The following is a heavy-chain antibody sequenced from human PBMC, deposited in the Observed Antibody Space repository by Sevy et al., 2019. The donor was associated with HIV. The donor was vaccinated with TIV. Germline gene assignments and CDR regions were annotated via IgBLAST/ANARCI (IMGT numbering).Heavy chain of an antibody. CDR3: ARDQGAYNYGPGGY. Sequence: GSLRLSCAASGFTFSTYNMNWVRQAPGKGLEWVSSIWSSSSYIYYADSVKGRFTISRDDSKNTLFLQMSSLTTEDTALYYCARDQGAYNYGPGGYWGQGTLVTVSS. V-gene: IGHV3-21*01. D-gene: IGHD5-18*01. CDR2: IWSSSSYI. J-gene: IGHJ4*02. CDR1: GFTFSTYN.